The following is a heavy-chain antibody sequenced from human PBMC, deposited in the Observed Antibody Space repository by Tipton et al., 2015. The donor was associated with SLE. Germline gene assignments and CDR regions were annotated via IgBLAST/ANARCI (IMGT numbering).Heavy chain of an antibody. CDR3: ARDPGGSSSWCGYYYYMDV. V-gene: IGHV3-21*01. J-gene: IGHJ6*03. CDR2: ISSSSSYI. CDR1: GFTFSSYS. Sequence: SLRLSCAASGFTFSSYSMKWVRQAPGKGLEWVSSISSSSSYIYYAGSVKGRFTISRDNAKNSLYLQMNSLRAEDTAVYYCARDPGGSSSWCGYYYYMDVWGKGTTVTVSS. D-gene: IGHD6-13*01.